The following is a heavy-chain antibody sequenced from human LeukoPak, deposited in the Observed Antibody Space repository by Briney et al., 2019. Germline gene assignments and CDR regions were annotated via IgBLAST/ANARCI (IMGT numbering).Heavy chain of an antibody. CDR3: ARVLYHSRGCEYFNCGLDV. CDR2: IYYSGST. CDR1: GGPIGSYY. V-gene: IGHV4-59*01. Sequence: PSETLSLTCTVSGGPIGSYYRSWIRQPPGKGLEWVGNIYYSGSTNYNPSLKSRDTISVDTSKNQFSLKLSSVTAADTAVYYCARVLYHSRGCEYFNCGLDVWGQGITVTVSS. J-gene: IGHJ6*02. D-gene: IGHD2-21*01.